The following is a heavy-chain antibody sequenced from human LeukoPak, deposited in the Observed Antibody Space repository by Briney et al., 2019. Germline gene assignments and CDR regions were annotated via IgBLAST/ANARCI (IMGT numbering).Heavy chain of an antibody. CDR2: IIPIFGTA. CDR1: GYTFTGYY. Sequence: SVKVSCKASGYTFTGYYMHWVRQAPGQGLEWMGGIIPIFGTANYAQKFQGRVTITADESTSTAYMELSSLRSEDTAVYYCASTTYYDFWSSYGHFDYWGQGTLVTVSS. J-gene: IGHJ4*02. V-gene: IGHV1-69*13. CDR3: ASTTYYDFWSSYGHFDY. D-gene: IGHD3-3*01.